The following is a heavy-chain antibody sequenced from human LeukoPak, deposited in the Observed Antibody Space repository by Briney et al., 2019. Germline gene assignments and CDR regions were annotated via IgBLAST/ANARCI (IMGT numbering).Heavy chain of an antibody. J-gene: IGHJ5*01. CDR1: GFTFTRNW. D-gene: IGHD3-16*01. V-gene: IGHV3-74*01. CDR2: IKDDGTTT. CDR3: ARDRFHAVES. Sequence: GGSLRLSCAASGFTFTRNWMHWVRQAPGKGLVWVSLIKDDGTTTAYADSVKGRFTISRDNAKNTVYLQMNSLRAEDTAIYYCARDRFHAVESWGQGTLVTVSS.